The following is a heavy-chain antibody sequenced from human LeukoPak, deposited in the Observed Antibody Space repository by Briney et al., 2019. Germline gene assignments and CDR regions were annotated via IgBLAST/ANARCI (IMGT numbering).Heavy chain of an antibody. CDR1: GGTFRSYA. V-gene: IGHV1-69*05. CDR3: AREWGSRDGYNSNWFDP. J-gene: IGHJ5*02. Sequence: SVKVSCKASGGTFRSYAISWVRQAPGQGLEWMGGIIPIFGTANYAQKFQGRVTITTDGSTSTAYMELSSLRSEDTAVYYCAREWGSRDGYNSNWFDPWGQGTLVTVSS. D-gene: IGHD5-24*01. CDR2: IIPIFGTA.